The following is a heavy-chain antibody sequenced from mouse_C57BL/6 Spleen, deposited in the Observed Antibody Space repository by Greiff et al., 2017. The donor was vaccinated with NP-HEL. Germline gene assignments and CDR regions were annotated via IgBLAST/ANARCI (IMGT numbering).Heavy chain of an antibody. CDR3: TTYYYGSYWYFDV. J-gene: IGHJ1*03. V-gene: IGHV14-4*01. Sequence: VQLKESGAELVRPGASVKLSCTASGFNIKDDYMHWVKQRPEQGLEWIGWIDPENGDTEYASKFQGKATITAATSSNTAYLQLSSLTSEDTAVYYCTTYYYGSYWYFDVWGTGTTVTVSS. D-gene: IGHD1-1*01. CDR2: IDPENGDT. CDR1: GFNIKDDY.